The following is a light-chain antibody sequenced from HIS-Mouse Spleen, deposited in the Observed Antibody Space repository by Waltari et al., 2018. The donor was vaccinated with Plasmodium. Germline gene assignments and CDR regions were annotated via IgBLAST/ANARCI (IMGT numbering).Light chain of an antibody. Sequence: EIVMTHSPATLSVSPVERAPLSCRASQCVSSNLAWYQQKPGQAPRLLIYGASTRATGIPARFSGSGSGTEFTLTISSLQSEDFAVYYCQQYNNWSFTFGPGTKVDIK. CDR1: QCVSSN. CDR2: GAS. CDR3: QQYNNWSFT. J-gene: IGKJ3*01. V-gene: IGKV3-15*01.